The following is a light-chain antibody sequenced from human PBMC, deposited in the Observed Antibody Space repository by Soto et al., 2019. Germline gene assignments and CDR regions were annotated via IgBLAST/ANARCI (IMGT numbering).Light chain of an antibody. CDR3: HQYLTNSWT. CDR1: QSVLYSSNNKNY. J-gene: IGKJ1*01. Sequence: IVMTQSPDSLAESLGERATISCKSSQSVLYSSNNKNYLAWYQQKPGQSPKLLIYWASFRESGVPDRFSGSGLGTDFTLTISNLQAEDGAVYYCHQYLTNSWTFGQGTKVEIK. V-gene: IGKV4-1*01. CDR2: WAS.